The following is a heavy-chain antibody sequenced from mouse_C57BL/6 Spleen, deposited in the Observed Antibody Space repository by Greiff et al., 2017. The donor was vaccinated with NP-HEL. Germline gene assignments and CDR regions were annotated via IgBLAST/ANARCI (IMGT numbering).Heavy chain of an antibody. D-gene: IGHD2-12*01. CDR2: INYDGSST. Sequence: EVKLVESAGGLVQPGSSMKLSCTASGFTFSDYYMAWVRQVPEKGLEWVANINYDGSSTYYLDSLKSRFIISRDNAKNILYLQMSSLKSEDTATYYCARGYPFAYWGQGTLVTVSA. J-gene: IGHJ3*01. CDR3: ARGYPFAY. V-gene: IGHV5-16*01. CDR1: GFTFSDYY.